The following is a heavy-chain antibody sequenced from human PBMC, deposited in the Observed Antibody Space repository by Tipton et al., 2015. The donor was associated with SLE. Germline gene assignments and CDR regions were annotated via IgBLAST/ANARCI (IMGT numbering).Heavy chain of an antibody. Sequence: SLRLSCAASGFTVSSNYMSWVRQAPGKGLEWVSYISSSGSTIYYADSVKGRFTISRDNAKNSLYLQMNSLRAEDTAVYYCARLIAAAGPLWGRGTLVTVSS. CDR1: GFTVSSNY. D-gene: IGHD6-13*01. CDR2: ISSSGSTI. CDR3: ARLIAAAGPL. J-gene: IGHJ2*01. V-gene: IGHV3-11*01.